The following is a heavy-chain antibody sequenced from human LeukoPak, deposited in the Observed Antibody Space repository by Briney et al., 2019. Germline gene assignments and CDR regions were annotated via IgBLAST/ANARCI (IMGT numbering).Heavy chain of an antibody. CDR2: MSSDSSFI. J-gene: IGHJ6*02. CDR1: GFTFSGFS. CDR3: ARGEVATTYYYGMDV. V-gene: IGHV3-21*05. Sequence: GGSLRLSCAASGFTFSGFSMTWVRQAPGKGLEWVSYMSSDSSFINYADSVKGRFTISRDNAKNSLFLQMDSPRADDTAVYYCARGEVATTYYYGMDVWGQGTTVTVSS. D-gene: IGHD5-12*01.